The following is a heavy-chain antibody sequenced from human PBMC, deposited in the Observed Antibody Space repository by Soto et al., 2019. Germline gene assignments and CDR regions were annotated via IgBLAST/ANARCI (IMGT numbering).Heavy chain of an antibody. D-gene: IGHD6-6*01. CDR1: GFTFSSYS. CDR2: ISSSSSYI. V-gene: IGHV3-21*01. CDR3: ARDSYSSSPGNWFDP. J-gene: IGHJ5*02. Sequence: GGSLRLSCAASGFTFSSYSMNWVRQAPGKGLEWVSSISSSSSYIYYADSVKGRFTISRDNAKNSLYLQMNSLRAEDTAVYYCARDSYSSSPGNWFDPWGQAXLVTVSS.